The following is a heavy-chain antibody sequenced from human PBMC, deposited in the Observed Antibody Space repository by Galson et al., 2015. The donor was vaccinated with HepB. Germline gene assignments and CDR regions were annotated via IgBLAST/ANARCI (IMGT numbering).Heavy chain of an antibody. V-gene: IGHV6-1*01. Sequence: CAISGDSVSSKTAAWNWIRQSPSRGLEWLGRTYYRSKWYNDYPVSVIRRITINPDTSNNQFSLQLNSVTPEDAAVYYCARFYNSFDIWGQGTMVTVSS. J-gene: IGHJ3*02. CDR3: ARFYNSFDI. D-gene: IGHD3-10*01. CDR2: TYYRSKWYN. CDR1: GDSVSSKTAA.